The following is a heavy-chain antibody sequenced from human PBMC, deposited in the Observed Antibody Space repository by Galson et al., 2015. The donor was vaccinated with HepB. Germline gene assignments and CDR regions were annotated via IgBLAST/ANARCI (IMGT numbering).Heavy chain of an antibody. CDR3: ARASGRRFQLPWGAWAFDI. D-gene: IGHD2-2*01. V-gene: IGHV3-30-3*01. J-gene: IGHJ3*02. CDR2: ISYDGSNK. CDR1: GFTFSSYA. Sequence: SLRLSCAASGFTFSSYAMHWVRQAPGKGLEWVAVISYDGSNKYYADSVKGRFTISRDNSKNTLYLQMNSLRAEDTAVYYCARASGRRFQLPWGAWAFDIWGQGTMVTVSS.